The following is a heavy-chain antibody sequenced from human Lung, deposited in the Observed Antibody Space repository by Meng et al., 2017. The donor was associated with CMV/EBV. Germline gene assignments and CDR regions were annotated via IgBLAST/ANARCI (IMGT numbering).Heavy chain of an antibody. V-gene: IGHV3-53*01. Sequence: GESXKISCAASVFTVSSNYMSWVRQAPGKGLEWVSIIYSGGDTYYVDSVKGRFTISRDISTNTLSLQLNNLRAEDSAVYYCARVGDDIGSCTTTSCHNGYYFDYWGQGTLVTVSS. J-gene: IGHJ4*02. CDR1: VFTVSSNY. CDR3: ARVGDDIGSCTTTSCHNGYYFDY. CDR2: IYSGGDT. D-gene: IGHD2-2*02.